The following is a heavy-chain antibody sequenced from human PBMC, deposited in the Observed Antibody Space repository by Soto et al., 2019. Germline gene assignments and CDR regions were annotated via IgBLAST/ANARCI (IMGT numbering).Heavy chain of an antibody. D-gene: IGHD3-16*01. CDR3: AKVSGGGATFRAAFDI. CDR2: ISWNSGSI. J-gene: IGHJ3*02. V-gene: IGHV3-9*01. CDR1: GFTFDDYA. Sequence: SLRLSGAASGFTFDDYAMHWVRQAPGKGLEWVSGISWNSGSIGYADSVKGRFTISRDNAKNSLYLQMNSLRAEDTALYYCAKVSGGGATFRAAFDIWGQGTMVTVSS.